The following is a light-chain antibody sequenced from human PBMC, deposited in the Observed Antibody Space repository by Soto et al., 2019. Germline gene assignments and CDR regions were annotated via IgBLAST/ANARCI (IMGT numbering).Light chain of an antibody. V-gene: IGKV1-12*01. CDR2: AAS. Sequence: DIQMNQSPSSVSESVGDRVTITCRARQGISSWLGCYQQKPGKAPKLLIYAASSLQSGVPTRFSGSLSRTDFTLTIRSLQPEDFATYDCQQANSFAYTFGQGTKVAIK. CDR3: QQANSFAYT. CDR1: QGISSW. J-gene: IGKJ2*01.